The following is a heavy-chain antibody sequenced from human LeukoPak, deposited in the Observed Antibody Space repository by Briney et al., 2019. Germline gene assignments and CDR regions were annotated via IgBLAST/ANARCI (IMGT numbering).Heavy chain of an antibody. CDR1: GYTFTGYY. D-gene: IGHD3-16*01. J-gene: IGHJ4*02. CDR3: ARFGGRATKDDRLDY. V-gene: IGHV1-2*02. CDR2: INPNSGGT. Sequence: ASVKVSCKASGYTFTGYYMHWVRQAPGQGLECMGWINPNSGGTNYAQKFQGRVTITRDTSTNTAYMELNSLRSDDTAMYYCARFGGRATKDDRLDYWGQGTLVTVSS.